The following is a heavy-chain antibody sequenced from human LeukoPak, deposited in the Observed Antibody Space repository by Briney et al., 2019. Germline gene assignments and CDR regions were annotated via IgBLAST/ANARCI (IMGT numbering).Heavy chain of an antibody. CDR2: INRDGS. Sequence: PGGSLRLSCAASGFTFSSYWMHWVRQAPGKGLVWVSRINRDGSSYADSVKGRFTPSRDNAKNTLYLQMNSLRAEDTAVYYCARAGLGYCSGGSCYALLPYGFDIWGQRTIDTVSS. CDR3: ARAGLGYCSGGSCYALLPYGFDI. D-gene: IGHD2-15*01. V-gene: IGHV3-74*01. J-gene: IGHJ3*02. CDR1: GFTFSSYW.